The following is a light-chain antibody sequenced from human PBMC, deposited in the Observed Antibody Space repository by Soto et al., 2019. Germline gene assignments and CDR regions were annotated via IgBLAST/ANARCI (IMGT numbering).Light chain of an antibody. CDR3: SSFEASNNLL. Sequence: QSVLTKPPSASGSPGQSVTISCTGTSSDVGGYNYVSWYQQHPGKAPKLMIYEVSKRPSGVPDRFSGSKSGNTASLTVSGLQVEDEADYYCSSFEASNNLLFGGGTKLTVL. V-gene: IGLV2-8*01. CDR2: EVS. CDR1: SSDVGGYNY. J-gene: IGLJ2*01.